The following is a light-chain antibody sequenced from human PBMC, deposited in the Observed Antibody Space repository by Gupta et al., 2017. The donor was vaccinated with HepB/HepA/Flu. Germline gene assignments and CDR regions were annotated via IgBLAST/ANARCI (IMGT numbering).Light chain of an antibody. CDR3: SSYTSSSTLV. CDR2: DVS. J-gene: IGLJ2*01. Sequence: QSALTQPASASGSPGQSTTISCTGTGSDVGGYNYVSWYQQHPGKAPKLMIYDVSNRPSGVSNRFSGSTSGNTASLNISGLQAEDEADCYCSSYTSSSTLVFGGGTKLTVL. CDR1: GSDVGGYNY. V-gene: IGLV2-14*01.